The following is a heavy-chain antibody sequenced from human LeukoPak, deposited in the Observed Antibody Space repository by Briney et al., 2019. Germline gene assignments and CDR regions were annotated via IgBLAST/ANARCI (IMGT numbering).Heavy chain of an antibody. Sequence: ASVKVSCKVSGYTLTELSMHWVRQAPGKGLEWMGGFDPEDGETIYAQKFQGRVTMTEDTSTDTAYMELSSLRSEDTAVYYCVRGLYYHGSGNSLSVSDCGTDVWGQGTTVTVSS. CDR1: GYTLTELS. D-gene: IGHD3-10*01. V-gene: IGHV1-24*01. CDR2: FDPEDGET. J-gene: IGHJ6*02. CDR3: VRGLYYHGSGNSLSVSDCGTDV.